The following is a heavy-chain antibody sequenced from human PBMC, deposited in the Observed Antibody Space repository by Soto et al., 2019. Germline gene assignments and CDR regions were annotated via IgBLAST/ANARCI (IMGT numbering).Heavy chain of an antibody. Sequence: ASVKVSCKVSGYTLTELSMHWVRQAPGKGLEWMGGFDPEDGETIYAQKFQGRVTMTEDTSTDTAYMELSSLRSEDTAVYYCATVSKISWGYNYYYYYGMDVWGQGTTVTVSS. CDR3: ATVSKISWGYNYYYYYGMDV. J-gene: IGHJ6*02. D-gene: IGHD1-26*01. CDR1: GYTLTELS. CDR2: FDPEDGET. V-gene: IGHV1-24*01.